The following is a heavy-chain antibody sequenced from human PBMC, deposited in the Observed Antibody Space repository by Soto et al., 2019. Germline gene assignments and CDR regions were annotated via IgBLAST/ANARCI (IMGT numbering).Heavy chain of an antibody. D-gene: IGHD3-3*01. V-gene: IGHV4-31*03. CDR3: ARGVRYDFWSGPHIPHYFDY. CDR1: GGSISSGGYY. CDR2: IYYSGST. Sequence: QVQLQESGPGLVKPSQTLSLTCTVSGGSISSGGYYWNWIRQHPGKGLEWIGYIYYSGSTYYNPSLKSRVTISVDTSKNQFSLKLSSVTAADTAVYYCARGVRYDFWSGPHIPHYFDYWGQGTLVTVSS. J-gene: IGHJ4*02.